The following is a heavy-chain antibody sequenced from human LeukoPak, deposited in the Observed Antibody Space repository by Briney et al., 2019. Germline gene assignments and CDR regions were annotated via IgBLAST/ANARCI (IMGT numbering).Heavy chain of an antibody. CDR3: ARTYQRGLLHFDY. CDR2: IIPIFGTA. D-gene: IGHD5-18*01. Sequence: GASVKVSCKASGGTFSSYAISWVRQAPGQGLEWMGGIIPIFGTANYAQKFQGRVTLTADESTSTAYMELSSLRSEDTAVYYCARTYQRGLLHFDYWGQGTLVTVCS. J-gene: IGHJ4*02. CDR1: GGTFSSYA. V-gene: IGHV1-69*13.